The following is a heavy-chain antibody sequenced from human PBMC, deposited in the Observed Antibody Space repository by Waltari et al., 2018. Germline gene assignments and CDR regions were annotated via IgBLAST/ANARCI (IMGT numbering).Heavy chain of an antibody. V-gene: IGHV4-34*01. CDR2: INHSGST. CDR3: ASRVTTRHYYYYYGMDV. Sequence: QVQLQQWGAGLLKPSETLSLTCAVYGGSFSGYYWSWIRQPPGKGLEWIGEINHSGSTNYNPSLKSRVTISVDTSKNQFSLKLSSVTAADTAVYYCASRVTTRHYYYYYGMDVWGQGTTVTVSS. D-gene: IGHD4-17*01. J-gene: IGHJ6*02. CDR1: GGSFSGYY.